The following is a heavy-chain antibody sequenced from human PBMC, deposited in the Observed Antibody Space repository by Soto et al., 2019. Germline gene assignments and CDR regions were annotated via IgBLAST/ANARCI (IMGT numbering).Heavy chain of an antibody. CDR2: FHYSGIS. J-gene: IGHJ6*02. D-gene: IGHD3-9*01. CDR1: DASIRGYY. V-gene: IGHV4-59*12. CDR3: AREYYDILTGYPGSGMDV. Sequence: SETLSLTCTVSDASIRGYYWSWIRQPPGKGLEWIGYFHYSGISNYNSSLKSRVTMSLDTSKNQFSLKLSSVTAADTAVYYCAREYYDILTGYPGSGMDVWGQGTTVTVSS.